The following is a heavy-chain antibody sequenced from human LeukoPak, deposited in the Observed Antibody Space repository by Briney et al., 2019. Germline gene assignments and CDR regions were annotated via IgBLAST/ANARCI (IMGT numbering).Heavy chain of an antibody. CDR3: AKNRVETPYYYYYYMDV. V-gene: IGHV3-23*01. J-gene: IGHJ6*03. CDR2: ISGSGGST. Sequence: GGSLRLSCAASGFTFSSYGMHWVRQAPGKGLEWVSAISGSGGSTYYADSVKGQFTISRDNSKNTLYLQMNSLRAEDTAVYYCAKNRVETPYYYYYYMDVWGKGTTVTVSS. D-gene: IGHD3-10*01. CDR1: GFTFSSYG.